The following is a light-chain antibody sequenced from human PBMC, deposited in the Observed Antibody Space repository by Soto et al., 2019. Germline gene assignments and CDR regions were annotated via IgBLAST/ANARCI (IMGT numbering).Light chain of an antibody. V-gene: IGKV4-1*01. CDR1: QSVLYSSNNKNF. CDR3: QQYYSSPWT. CDR2: WAS. J-gene: IGKJ1*01. Sequence: DIVMTQSPDSLAVSLGERATINCKSSQSVLYSSNNKNFLAWYQQKPGQPPKLLIYWASTRQSGVPDRFSGSGSGTDFTLTISSLQAEDGAVYYCQQYYSSPWTFGQGTKVESK.